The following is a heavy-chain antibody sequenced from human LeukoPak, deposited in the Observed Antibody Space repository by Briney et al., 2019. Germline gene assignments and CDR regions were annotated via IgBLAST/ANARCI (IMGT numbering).Heavy chain of an antibody. J-gene: IGHJ4*02. Sequence: SETLSLTCTVAGGSVSSSTYYWGWIRQPPGKGLEWIGSIYYGGSTYYNPSLNSRATVSVDTSKNQFSLKLGSESAADTAVYYCARRTYYGDFDYWGQGTLVIVSS. CDR3: ARRTYYGDFDY. V-gene: IGHV4-39*01. CDR1: GGSVSSSTYY. CDR2: IYYGGST. D-gene: IGHD4-17*01.